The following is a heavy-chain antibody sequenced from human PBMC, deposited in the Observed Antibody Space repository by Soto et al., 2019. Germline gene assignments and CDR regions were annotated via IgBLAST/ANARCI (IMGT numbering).Heavy chain of an antibody. V-gene: IGHV4-59*01. J-gene: IGHJ6*02. CDR3: ARDHYYGMDV. CDR2: IYYSGST. Sequence: QVQLQESGPGLVKPSETLSLTCTVSGGSISSYYWSWIRQPPGKGLEWIGYIYYSGSTNYNPSLKXXVXIXADTSKNQFSLKLSSVTAADTAVYYCARDHYYGMDVWGQGTTVTVSS. CDR1: GGSISSYY.